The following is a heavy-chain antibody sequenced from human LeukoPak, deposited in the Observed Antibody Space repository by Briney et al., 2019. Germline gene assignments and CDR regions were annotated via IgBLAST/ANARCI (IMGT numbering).Heavy chain of an antibody. CDR2: IYYSGST. J-gene: IGHJ3*02. Sequence: SETLSLTCTVSGGSISSYYWSWIRQPPGKGLEGSGYIYYSGSTNYNPSLKSRVTISVDTSKNQFSLKLTSVTAADTAVYYCARDGGRTSSDAVEIWGQGTMVIVSS. CDR1: GGSISSYY. V-gene: IGHV4-59*12. CDR3: ARDGGRTSSDAVEI. D-gene: IGHD2-2*01.